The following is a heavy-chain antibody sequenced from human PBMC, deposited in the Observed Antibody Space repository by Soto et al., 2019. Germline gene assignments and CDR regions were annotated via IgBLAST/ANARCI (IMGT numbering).Heavy chain of an antibody. D-gene: IGHD6-13*01. CDR3: ARLAAAGTNFDY. J-gene: IGHJ4*02. CDR1: GFTFSSYA. Sequence: GGSLRLSCVASGFTFSSYAMHWVRQAPGKGLEWVAVISYDGSNKYYADSVKGRFTISRDNSRNTLYLQMNSLRAEDTAVYYCARLAAAGTNFDYWGQGTLVTVSS. V-gene: IGHV3-30-3*01. CDR2: ISYDGSNK.